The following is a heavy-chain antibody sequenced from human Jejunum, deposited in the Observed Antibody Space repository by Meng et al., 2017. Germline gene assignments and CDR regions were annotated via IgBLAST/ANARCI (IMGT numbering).Heavy chain of an antibody. CDR2: INTNTGNP. Sequence: QVQRVQSGSELTKPVASVKISCKASGYTFTSYAMNWVRQAPGQGLXWVGWINTNTGNPTYAQDFAGRFVFSLDTSVSTAFLQINSLKADDTAVYYCARDRDSDYWGQGTLVTVSS. D-gene: IGHD3-10*01. V-gene: IGHV7-4-1*02. J-gene: IGHJ4*02. CDR3: ARDRDSDY. CDR1: GYTFTSYA.